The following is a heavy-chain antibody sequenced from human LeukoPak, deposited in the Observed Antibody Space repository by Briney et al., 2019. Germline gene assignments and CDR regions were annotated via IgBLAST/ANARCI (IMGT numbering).Heavy chain of an antibody. CDR3: ATGRRVPYGSGSYSASRFDP. J-gene: IGHJ5*02. CDR1: VSTCTGYY. D-gene: IGHD3-10*01. Sequence: GASVTVSCKASVSTCTGYYMHWGRQPPGPGLGWMGWINPNTGGTNYAQKFQGSVTMTRDTSISTAYIELSRLRSDDTAVYYCATGRRVPYGSGSYSASRFDPWGQGTLVTVSS. V-gene: IGHV1-2*02. CDR2: INPNTGGT.